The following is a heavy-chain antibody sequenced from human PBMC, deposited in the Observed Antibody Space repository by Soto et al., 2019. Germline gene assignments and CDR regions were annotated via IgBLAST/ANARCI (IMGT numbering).Heavy chain of an antibody. Sequence: SETLSLTCTVSGGSISSYYWSWIRQPPGKGLELIGYMYYSGSAKYNPSLKSRVTISVDTSKNQFSLKLSSVTAADTAVYYCARAYSYGYGLYFDYWGQGTLVTVSS. D-gene: IGHD5-18*01. CDR1: GGSISSYY. CDR3: ARAYSYGYGLYFDY. CDR2: MYYSGSA. J-gene: IGHJ4*02. V-gene: IGHV4-59*08.